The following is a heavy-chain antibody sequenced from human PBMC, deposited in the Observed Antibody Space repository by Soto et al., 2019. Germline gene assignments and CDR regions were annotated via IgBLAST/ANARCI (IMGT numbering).Heavy chain of an antibody. J-gene: IGHJ4*02. CDR3: TKYYYGLYYFDY. D-gene: IGHD3-10*01. Sequence: GGSLRLSCAASGFTFSSYAMSWVRQAPGKGLEWVSAISGSGGSTYYADSVKGRFTISRDNSKHTLYLQMNSLRAEDTAVYSCTKYYYGLYYFDYWGQGTLVTVSS. CDR2: ISGSGGST. CDR1: GFTFSSYA. V-gene: IGHV3-23*01.